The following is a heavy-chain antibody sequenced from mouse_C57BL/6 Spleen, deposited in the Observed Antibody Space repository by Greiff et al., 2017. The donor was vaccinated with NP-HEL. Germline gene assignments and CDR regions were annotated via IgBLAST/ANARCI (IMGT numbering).Heavy chain of an antibody. CDR1: GYTFTSYW. CDR3: AGGRICGYLSGRAMDY. Sequence: VQLQQPGTELVKPGASVKLSCKASGYTFTSYWMHWVKQRPGQGLEWIGNINPSNGGTNYNEKFKSKATLTVDKSSSTAYMQLSSLTSEDSAVYYCAGGRICGYLSGRAMDYGGQGTSVTVSS. D-gene: IGHD4-1*01. CDR2: INPSNGGT. V-gene: IGHV1-53*01. J-gene: IGHJ4*01.